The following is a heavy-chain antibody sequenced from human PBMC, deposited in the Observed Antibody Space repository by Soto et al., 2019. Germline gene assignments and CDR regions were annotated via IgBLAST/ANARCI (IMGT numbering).Heavy chain of an antibody. CDR2: ISGSGGST. V-gene: IGHV3-23*01. J-gene: IGHJ3*02. CDR3: ARDRVSGTNDAFDI. CDR1: GFTFSNYA. Sequence: EVQLLESGGGLVQPGGSLRLSCAASGFTFSNYAMSWVRQAPGKGLEWVSAISGSGGSTYYADSVKGRFTISRDNSKHALYLRMNSLRAEDSAVYYCARDRVSGTNDAFDIWGQGTMVTVSS. D-gene: IGHD1-7*01.